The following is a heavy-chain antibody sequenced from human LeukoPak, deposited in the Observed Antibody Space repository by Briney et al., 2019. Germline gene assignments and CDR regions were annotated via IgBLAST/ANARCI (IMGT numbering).Heavy chain of an antibody. CDR1: GYTFTSNY. J-gene: IGHJ4*02. V-gene: IGHV1-46*01. D-gene: IGHD6-19*01. CDR3: ARDPVVAVAAVTMDY. Sequence: GASVKVSCKAFGYTFTSNYMHWVRQAPGQGLEWMGIINPSGGSTSYAQKFQGRVTMTRDMSTSTVYMELSSLRSEDTAVYYCARDPVVAVAAVTMDYWGQGTLVTVSS. CDR2: INPSGGST.